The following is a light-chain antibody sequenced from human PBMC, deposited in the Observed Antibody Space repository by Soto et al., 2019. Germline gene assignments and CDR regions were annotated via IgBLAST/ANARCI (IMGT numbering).Light chain of an antibody. CDR2: KAS. CDR1: QSISTW. V-gene: IGKV1-5*03. Sequence: DIQMTQSPSTLSASVGDRVTITCRASQSISTWLAWYQQKPGKAPNLLIYKASSLESEVPSRLSGSGSGTEFTLTISSLQPDDFATYYCQQYNSHSPTFGQGTKVDIK. J-gene: IGKJ1*01. CDR3: QQYNSHSPT.